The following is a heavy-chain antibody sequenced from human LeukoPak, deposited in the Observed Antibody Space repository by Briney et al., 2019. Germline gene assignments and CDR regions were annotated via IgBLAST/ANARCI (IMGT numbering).Heavy chain of an antibody. CDR2: INTYNGNT. J-gene: IGHJ4*02. Sequence: ASVKVSCKASGYTFNSYVISWVRQAPGQGLEGMGWINTYNGNTNYAQKLQGRVTMTTDTSTSTAYMELRSLRSDDRAMYCCARTRAGDFWSGYYGIDYWGQGTLVTVSS. D-gene: IGHD3-3*01. V-gene: IGHV1-18*01. CDR3: ARTRAGDFWSGYYGIDY. CDR1: GYTFNSYV.